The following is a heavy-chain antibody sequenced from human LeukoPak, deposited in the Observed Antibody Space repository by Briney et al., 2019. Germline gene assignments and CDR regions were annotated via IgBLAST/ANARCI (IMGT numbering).Heavy chain of an antibody. Sequence: ASVKVSCKASGYTFTSYYMHWVRQAPGQGLTWMGWISAYNGDTNYAQKFQGRVTMTTDTSTSTAYMELRSLRSDDTAVYYCARDSGTYSYFGYWGQGTLVTVSS. D-gene: IGHD1-26*01. J-gene: IGHJ4*02. CDR1: GYTFTSYY. CDR2: ISAYNGDT. CDR3: ARDSGTYSYFGY. V-gene: IGHV1-18*04.